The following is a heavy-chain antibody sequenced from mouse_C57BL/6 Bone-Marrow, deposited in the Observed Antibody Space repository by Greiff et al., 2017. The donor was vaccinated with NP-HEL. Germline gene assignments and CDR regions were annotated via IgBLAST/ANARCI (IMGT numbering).Heavy chain of an antibody. J-gene: IGHJ1*03. CDR2: IYPGDGDT. Sequence: QVQLQQSGAELVKPGASVKISCKASGYAFSSYWMNWVKQRPGKGLEWIGQIYPGDGDTNYNGKFKGKATLTADKSSSTAYMQLSSLTSEDSAVYFCAREGYYGSPYWYFDVWGTGTTVTVSS. V-gene: IGHV1-80*01. D-gene: IGHD1-1*01. CDR3: AREGYYGSPYWYFDV. CDR1: GYAFSSYW.